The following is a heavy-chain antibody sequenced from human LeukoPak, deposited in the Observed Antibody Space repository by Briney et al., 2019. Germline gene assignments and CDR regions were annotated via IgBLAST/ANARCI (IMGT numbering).Heavy chain of an antibody. V-gene: IGHV3-74*01. CDR3: ARVLRYCSGGNCYSGGLGYMDV. D-gene: IGHD2-15*01. Sequence: GGSLRLSCAASGFTFSSYGMSWVRHAPGKGPVWVSRIKTDGSITDYADFVKGRFTISRDNAKNSLFLQMNSLRAEDTAVYYCARVLRYCSGGNCYSGGLGYMDVWGKGTTVTISS. J-gene: IGHJ6*03. CDR1: GFTFSSYG. CDR2: IKTDGSIT.